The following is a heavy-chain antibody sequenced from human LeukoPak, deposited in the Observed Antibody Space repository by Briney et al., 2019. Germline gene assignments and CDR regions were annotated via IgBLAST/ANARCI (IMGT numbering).Heavy chain of an antibody. CDR3: AKDVAVAAPVYYFDY. V-gene: IGHV3-30*18. CDR1: GFTFSSYG. D-gene: IGHD6-19*01. CDR2: ISYDGSNK. J-gene: IGHJ4*02. Sequence: GGSLRLSCAASGFTFSSYGMHWVRQAPGKGLEWVAVISYDGSNKYYADSEKGRFTISRDNSKNTLYLQMNSLRAEDTAVYYCAKDVAVAAPVYYFDYWGQGTLVTVSS.